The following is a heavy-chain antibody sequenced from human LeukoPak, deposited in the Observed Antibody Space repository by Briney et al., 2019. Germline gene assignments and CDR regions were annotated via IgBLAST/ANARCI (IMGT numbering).Heavy chain of an antibody. D-gene: IGHD2-15*01. J-gene: IGHJ6*02. Sequence: GRSLRLSCAASGFTFDDYAMHWVRQAPGKGLEWVSGISWNSGSIGYADSVKGRFTISRDNAKNSLYLQMNSLRAEDTALYYCAKDGVAVWSGYYYGMDVWGQGTTVTVSS. CDR1: GFTFDDYA. CDR3: AKDGVAVWSGYYYGMDV. CDR2: ISWNSGSI. V-gene: IGHV3-9*01.